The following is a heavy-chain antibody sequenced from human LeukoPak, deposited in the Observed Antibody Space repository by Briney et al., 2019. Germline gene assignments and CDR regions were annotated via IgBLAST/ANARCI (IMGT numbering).Heavy chain of an antibody. J-gene: IGHJ4*02. V-gene: IGHV4-30-2*02. CDR3: ARGNWNYPFDY. CDR2: IYHSGST. CDR1: GGSISSGGYY. Sequence: PSQTLSLTCTVSGGSISSGGYYWSWIRQPPGKGLEWIGYIYHSGSTYYNPSLKSRVTISVDTSKNQFSLKLSSVTAADTAVYYCARGNWNYPFDYWGQGTLVTVSS. D-gene: IGHD1-7*01.